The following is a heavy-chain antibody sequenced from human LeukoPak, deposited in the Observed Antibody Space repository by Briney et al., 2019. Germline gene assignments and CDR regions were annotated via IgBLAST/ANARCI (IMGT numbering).Heavy chain of an antibody. CDR1: GFTFSSYT. V-gene: IGHV3-23*01. CDR3: AKYTVHMLTGYYTTFDY. D-gene: IGHD3-9*01. J-gene: IGHJ4*02. Sequence: GGSLRLSCAASGFTFSSYTMTWVRQAPGRGLEWVSAISGSGGKTYYADSVKGRFTISRDNSKNTLDLQMNTLRAEDTAVYYCAKYTVHMLTGYYTTFDYWGQGTLVTVSS. CDR2: ISGSGGKT.